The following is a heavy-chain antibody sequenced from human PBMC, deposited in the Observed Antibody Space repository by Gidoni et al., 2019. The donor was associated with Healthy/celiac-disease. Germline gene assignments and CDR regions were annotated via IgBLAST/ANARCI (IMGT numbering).Heavy chain of an antibody. CDR2: ISYDGSNK. J-gene: IGHJ6*02. D-gene: IGHD5-12*01. Sequence: QVQLVESGGGVVQPGRSLRLSCAASGFTFSSYAMHWVRQAPGKGLEWVAVISYDGSNKYYADSVKGRFTISRDNSKNTLYLQMNSLRAEDTAVYYCARDVRLKWLRTTYYYYGMDVWGQGTTVTVSS. CDR3: ARDVRLKWLRTTYYYYGMDV. CDR1: GFTFSSYA. V-gene: IGHV3-30-3*01.